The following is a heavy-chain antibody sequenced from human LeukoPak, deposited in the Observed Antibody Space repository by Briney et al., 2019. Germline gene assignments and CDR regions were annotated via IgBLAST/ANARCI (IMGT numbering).Heavy chain of an antibody. V-gene: IGHV3-7*04. D-gene: IGHD6-19*01. CDR2: IKQDGSEK. CDR1: GFTFSSYS. CDR3: ARDSAEAGTDAFDI. Sequence: GGSLRLSCAASGFTFSSYSMNWVRQAPGKGLEWVANIKQDGSEKYYVDSVKGRFTISRDNAKNSLYLQMNSLRAEDTAVYYCARDSAEAGTDAFDIWGQGTMVTVSS. J-gene: IGHJ3*02.